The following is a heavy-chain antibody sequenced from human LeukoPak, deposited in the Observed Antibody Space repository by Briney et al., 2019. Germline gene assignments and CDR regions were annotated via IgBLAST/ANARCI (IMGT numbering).Heavy chain of an antibody. CDR3: ARTGYSSGWYSWNTNYYYYMDV. J-gene: IGHJ6*03. Sequence: GASVKVSCKASGGTFSSYAISWVRQAPGQGLEWMGGIIPIFGTANYAQKFQGRVTITTDESTSTAYMEPSSLRSEDTAVYYCARTGYSSGWYSWNTNYYYYMDVWGKGTTVTVSS. CDR2: IIPIFGTA. V-gene: IGHV1-69*05. D-gene: IGHD6-19*01. CDR1: GGTFSSYA.